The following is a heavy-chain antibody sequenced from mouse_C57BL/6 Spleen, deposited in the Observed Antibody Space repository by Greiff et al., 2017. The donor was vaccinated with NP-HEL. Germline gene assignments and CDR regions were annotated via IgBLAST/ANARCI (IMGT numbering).Heavy chain of an antibody. D-gene: IGHD2-2*01. CDR1: GYTFTSYW. J-gene: IGHJ2*01. CDR2: IDPSDSYT. Sequence: QVQLQQPGAELVRPGTSVKLSCKASGYTFTSYWMHWVKQRPGQGLEWIGVIDPSDSYTNYNQKFKGKATLTVDTSSSTAYMQLSSLTSEDSAVYYCARVVTTFSYFDYWGQGTTLTVSS. CDR3: ARVVTTFSYFDY. V-gene: IGHV1-59*01.